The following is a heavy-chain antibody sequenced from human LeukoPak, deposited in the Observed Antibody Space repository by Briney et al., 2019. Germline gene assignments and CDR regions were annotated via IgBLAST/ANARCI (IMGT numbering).Heavy chain of an antibody. V-gene: IGHV4-4*02. CDR1: GGSIINTNW. D-gene: IGHD3-16*01. Sequence: SGTLSLTCAVSGGSIINTNWWSWVRQTPGKGLEWIGNIYHSGSTNYSPSLKSRVTISVDKSKNQFSLNLSSVTAADTAVYYCARDERGTGDAFDIWGQGTMVTVSS. CDR3: ARDERGTGDAFDI. CDR2: IYHSGST. J-gene: IGHJ3*02.